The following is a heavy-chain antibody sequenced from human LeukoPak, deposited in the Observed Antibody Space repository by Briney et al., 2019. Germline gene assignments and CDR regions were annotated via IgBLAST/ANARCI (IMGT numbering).Heavy chain of an antibody. CDR2: ISAGGGST. Sequence: PGGSLRLSCAASGSIFSSYPISWVRQAPGKGLEWVSTISAGGGSTYYADSVKGRFTFSTDNSKNTLYLQMNSLKAEDTAVYYCAKGLAVATSYFDCWGQGTLVTVSS. CDR3: AKGLAVATSYFDC. D-gene: IGHD6-19*01. CDR1: GSIFSSYP. J-gene: IGHJ4*02. V-gene: IGHV3-23*01.